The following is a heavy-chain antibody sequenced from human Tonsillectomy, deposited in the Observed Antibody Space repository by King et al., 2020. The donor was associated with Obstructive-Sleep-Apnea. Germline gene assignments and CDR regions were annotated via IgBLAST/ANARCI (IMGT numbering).Heavy chain of an antibody. CDR2: ISSNGGST. CDR1: GFTFSSYA. Sequence: VQLVESGGGLVQPGGSLRLSCSASGFTFSSYAIHWVRQAPGKGLEYVSAISSNGGSTYYAYSVKGRFTISRDNSKNTLNPQMSSLSAEDTAVYYCVKDSVAGGYNWFDPWGQGTLVTVSS. J-gene: IGHJ5*02. D-gene: IGHD3-16*01. V-gene: IGHV3-64D*06. CDR3: VKDSVAGGYNWFDP.